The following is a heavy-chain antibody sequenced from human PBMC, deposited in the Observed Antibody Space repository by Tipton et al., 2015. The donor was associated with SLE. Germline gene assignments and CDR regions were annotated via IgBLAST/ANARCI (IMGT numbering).Heavy chain of an antibody. J-gene: IGHJ4*01. CDR1: GGSISTGGYY. CDR3: ARGGASVLIRNCYFDY. CDR2: IYNSGGT. Sequence: PGLVKPSGTLSLTCTVSGGSISTGGYYWSWIRQHPGKGLEWIGYIYNSGGTDYNPSLKSRVTISADTSKNHFSLNLSSVTAADTAVYYCARGGASVLIRNCYFDYWGQGSLVTVSS. D-gene: IGHD2-8*01. V-gene: IGHV4-31*03.